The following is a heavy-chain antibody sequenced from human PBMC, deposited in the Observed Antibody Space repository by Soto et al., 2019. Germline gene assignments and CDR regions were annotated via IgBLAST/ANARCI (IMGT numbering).Heavy chain of an antibody. D-gene: IGHD6-6*01. CDR3: ARDAGGASSSEGWFDP. J-gene: IGHJ5*02. Sequence: EVQLVESGGGLVKPGGSLRLSCAASGFTFSSFTMNWVRQAPGKGLEWVSAISSNAAYIYYADSVKGRFTISRDNARTSMYLQMNRLRVEDTAVYYCARDAGGASSSEGWFDPWGQGTLVTVSS. V-gene: IGHV3-21*06. CDR1: GFTFSSFT. CDR2: ISSNAAYI.